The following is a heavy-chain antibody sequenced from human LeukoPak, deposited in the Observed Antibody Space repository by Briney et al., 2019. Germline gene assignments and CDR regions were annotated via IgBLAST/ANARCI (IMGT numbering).Heavy chain of an antibody. D-gene: IGHD3-3*01. CDR3: AREGGFYRPLDY. CDR1: GGSFSDYY. Sequence: TSETLSLTCAVYGGSFSDYYWSWIRQPPGKGLEWIGRIHSSGRTDYNPSLKSRVSMSLDTSKNEFSLKLTSVTAADTAVYYCAREGGFYRPLDYSGQGTLVTVSS. CDR2: IHSSGRT. J-gene: IGHJ4*02. V-gene: IGHV4-59*10.